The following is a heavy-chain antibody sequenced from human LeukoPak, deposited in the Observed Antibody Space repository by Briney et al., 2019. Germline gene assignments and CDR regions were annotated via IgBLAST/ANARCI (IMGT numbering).Heavy chain of an antibody. D-gene: IGHD2-21*02. J-gene: IGHJ4*02. CDR1: GFTFNSYA. Sequence: GGSLRLSCAASGFTFNSYAMHWVRQAPGKGLGYVSAISTNGASTYYADSVKDRFSISRDNSKNTLYLQMGSLRAEDMAVYYCARGKGIYCGGDCSALDYWGQGTLVTVSS. CDR3: ARGKGIYCGGDCSALDY. V-gene: IGHV3-64*02. CDR2: ISTNGAST.